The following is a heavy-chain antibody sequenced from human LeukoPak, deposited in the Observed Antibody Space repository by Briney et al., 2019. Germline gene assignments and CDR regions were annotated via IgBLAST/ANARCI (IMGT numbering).Heavy chain of an antibody. CDR1: GFTFSDYY. V-gene: IGHV3-11*01. CDR3: VREIRQQLVSGAFNI. D-gene: IGHD6-13*01. Sequence: EGSLRLSCAASGFTFSDYYMSWIRQAPGKGLEWVSYISSSGSPVYYADSVKGRLTISRDNAKNSLYLQMNSLRAEDTAVYYCVREIRQQLVSGAFNIWGQGTMVTVSS. CDR2: ISSSGSPV. J-gene: IGHJ3*02.